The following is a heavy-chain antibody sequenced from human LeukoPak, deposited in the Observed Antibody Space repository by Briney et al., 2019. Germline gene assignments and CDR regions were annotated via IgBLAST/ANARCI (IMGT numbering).Heavy chain of an antibody. CDR1: GYTFTAYY. V-gene: IGHV1-2*02. J-gene: IGHJ4*02. CDR3: ARAIGEFYGSGSYYS. Sequence: ASVKVSCKASGYTFTAYYMHWVRQAPGQGLEWMGWIHPNSGGTNYAQKFQGRVTMTRDTSISTAYMELSSLRSDDTAVYYCARAIGEFYGSGSYYSWGQGTLVTVSS. CDR2: IHPNSGGT. D-gene: IGHD3-10*01.